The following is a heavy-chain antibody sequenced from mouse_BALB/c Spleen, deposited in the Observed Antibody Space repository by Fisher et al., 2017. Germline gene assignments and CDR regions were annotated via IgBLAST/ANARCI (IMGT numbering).Heavy chain of an antibody. J-gene: IGHJ4*01. CDR3: ARWAVVDAMDY. Sequence: KFKGKATLTADKSSSTAYMQLSSLTSEDSAVYYCARWAVVDAMDYWGQGTSVTVSS. D-gene: IGHD1-1*01. V-gene: IGHV1-4*01.